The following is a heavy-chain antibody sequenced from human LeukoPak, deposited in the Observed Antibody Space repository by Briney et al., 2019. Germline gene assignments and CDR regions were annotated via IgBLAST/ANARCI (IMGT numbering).Heavy chain of an antibody. Sequence: SGPTLVKPTQTLTLTCTFSGFSLSTSGVGVGWIRQPPGKALEWLALIYCHDDKRYSPCLKSRLTTTQDTSKNQVVLTMTNMDPVHTATYYCAHRGVVYAFDIWGQGTMVTVPS. CDR3: AHRGVVYAFDI. CDR2: IYCHDDK. V-gene: IGHV2-5*01. J-gene: IGHJ3*02. CDR1: GFSLSTSGVG. D-gene: IGHD3-22*01.